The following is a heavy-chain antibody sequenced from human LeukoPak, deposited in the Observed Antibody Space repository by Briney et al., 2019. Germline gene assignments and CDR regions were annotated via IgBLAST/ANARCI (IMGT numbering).Heavy chain of an antibody. D-gene: IGHD5-24*01. Sequence: GGSLRLSCAASGFTFSPFSTYWMHWVRQAPGKGLVWVSRINTDGSPTDYADSVKGRFTISRDNAKNTLYLQMDSLGADDTAVYYCARGRDGYNDDAFDIWGQGTMVTVSS. CDR2: INTDGSPT. CDR3: ARGRDGYNDDAFDI. V-gene: IGHV3-74*01. J-gene: IGHJ3*02. CDR1: GFTFSPFSTYW.